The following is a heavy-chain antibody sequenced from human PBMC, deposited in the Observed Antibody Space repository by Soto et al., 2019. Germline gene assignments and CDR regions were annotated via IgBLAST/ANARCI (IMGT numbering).Heavy chain of an antibody. Sequence: SETLSLTCTVSGDSVRSYYRSWIRQPPGKGLEWIGSIYHSGSANYNPSLKSRVTISVDTSKNHVYLKLTSVTAADTAVYYCATSGDAYRFDYWGPAAPVTVSS. CDR2: IYHSGSA. D-gene: IGHD1-1*01. V-gene: IGHV4-59*02. CDR1: GDSVRSYY. J-gene: IGHJ4*02. CDR3: ATSGDAYRFDY.